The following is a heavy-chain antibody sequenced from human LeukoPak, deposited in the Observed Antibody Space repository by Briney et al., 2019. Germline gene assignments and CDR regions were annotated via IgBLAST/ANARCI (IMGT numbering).Heavy chain of an antibody. D-gene: IGHD5-18*01. CDR3: ARAKSFVDTAYKN. V-gene: IGHV1-46*01. CDR2: VNPSGGST. Sequence: ASVKVSCKASGYTFTSYYMHWVRQAPGQGLEWMGIVNPSGGSTSYARKFQGRVTMTRDMSTSTVYMELSSLRSEDTAVYYCARAKSFVDTAYKNWGQGTLVTVSS. J-gene: IGHJ4*02. CDR1: GYTFTSYY.